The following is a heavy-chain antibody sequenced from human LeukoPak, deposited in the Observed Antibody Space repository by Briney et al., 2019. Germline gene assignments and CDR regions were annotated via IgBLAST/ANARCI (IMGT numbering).Heavy chain of an antibody. CDR2: IYYSGST. V-gene: IGHV4-39*07. CDR3: ARGSQLRFSTRYYYYYYMDV. D-gene: IGHD3-3*01. CDR1: GGSISSYY. Sequence: SETLSLTCTVSGGSISSYYWGWIRQPPGKGLEWIGSIYYSGSTNYNPSLKSRVTISVDTSKNQFSLKLSSVTAADTAVYYCARGSQLRFSTRYYYYYYMDVWGKGTTVTVSS. J-gene: IGHJ6*03.